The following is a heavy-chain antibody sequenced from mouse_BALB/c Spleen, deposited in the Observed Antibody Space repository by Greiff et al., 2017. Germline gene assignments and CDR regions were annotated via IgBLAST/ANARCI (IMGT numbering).Heavy chain of an antibody. CDR1: GYTFTDYE. D-gene: IGHD1-1*01. CDR2: IDPETGGT. Sequence: VQLQESGAELVRPGASVTLSCTASGYTFTDYEMHWVKQTPVHGLEWIGAIDPETGGTAYNQKFKGKATLTADKSSSTAYMELRSLTSEDSAVYYCTSYYYGSSPFAYWGQGTLVTVSA. CDR3: TSYYYGSSPFAY. J-gene: IGHJ3*01. V-gene: IGHV1-15*01.